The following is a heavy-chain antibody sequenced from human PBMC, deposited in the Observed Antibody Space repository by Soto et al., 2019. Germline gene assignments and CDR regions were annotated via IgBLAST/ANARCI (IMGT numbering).Heavy chain of an antibody. V-gene: IGHV3-23*01. J-gene: IGHJ4*02. CDR1: GFTFTSYG. CDR3: XXXXXXXXPSY. CDR2: IXGXXXXX. Sequence: EVQLLDSGGGLVQPGGSLRLSCAASGFTFTSYGMTWVRQAPGKGLEWVSAIXGXXXXXXYXDSVKGRFTISRDNSKXXXXXXXXXXXXXXXXXXXXXXXXXXXXPSYWGQGTLVTVSS.